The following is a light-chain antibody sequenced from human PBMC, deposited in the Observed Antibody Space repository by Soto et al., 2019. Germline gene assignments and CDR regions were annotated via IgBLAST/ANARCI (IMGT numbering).Light chain of an antibody. CDR1: QSISSW. J-gene: IGKJ1*01. CDR2: DAS. CDR3: QQYNSYPRT. V-gene: IGKV1-5*01. Sequence: DIQMTQSPSTLSASVGGRVTITCLASQSISSWLAWYQQKPGKAPKLLIYDASSLESGVPSRFSGSGSGTEFTLTISSLQPDDFATYYCQQYNSYPRTFGQGTKVDIK.